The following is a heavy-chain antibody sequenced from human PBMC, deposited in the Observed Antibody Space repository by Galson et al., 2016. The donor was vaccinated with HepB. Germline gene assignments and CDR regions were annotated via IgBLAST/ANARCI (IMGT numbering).Heavy chain of an antibody. Sequence: SLRLSCAASGFTFSSYAMSWVRQAPGKGLEWVLSSGSGGPTYYADSVKGRFTISRDNSKNTLFLQMHSLRADDTAVYYCAKSVLEYDILTGYYRRGADYWGQGTLVTVSS. V-gene: IGHV3-23*01. CDR3: AKSVLEYDILTGYYRRGADY. CDR2: SGSGGPT. D-gene: IGHD3-9*01. CDR1: GFTFSSYA. J-gene: IGHJ4*02.